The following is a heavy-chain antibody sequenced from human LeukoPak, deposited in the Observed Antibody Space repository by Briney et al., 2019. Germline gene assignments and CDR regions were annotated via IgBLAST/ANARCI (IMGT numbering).Heavy chain of an antibody. CDR2: IYYSGST. D-gene: IGHD6-13*01. J-gene: IGHJ4*02. CDR3: ASFPVYSSPYYFDY. V-gene: IGHV4-39*01. Sequence: SETLSLTCTVSGGSISSSSYYWGWIRQPPGKGLEWIGSIYYSGSTYYNPSLKSRVTISVDTSKNQFSLKLRSGTAADTAVYYCASFPVYSSPYYFDYWGQGTLVTVSS. CDR1: GGSISSSSYY.